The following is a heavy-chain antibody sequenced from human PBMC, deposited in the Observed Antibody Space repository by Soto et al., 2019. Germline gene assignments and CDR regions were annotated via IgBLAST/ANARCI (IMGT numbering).Heavy chain of an antibody. Sequence: QVPVVESGGGVVQPGRSLRLSCAASGFSFSNFGMHWVRQAPGKGLEWVAVIWHDGKNKYYADSAEGRFTISRDNSRNTLYLHMNRLRAEDTAVYYCARDPGQDEAMDYWGQGALVTFAA. CDR3: ARDPGQDEAMDY. D-gene: IGHD3-10*01. CDR2: IWHDGKNK. J-gene: IGHJ4*02. V-gene: IGHV3-33*02. CDR1: GFSFSNFG.